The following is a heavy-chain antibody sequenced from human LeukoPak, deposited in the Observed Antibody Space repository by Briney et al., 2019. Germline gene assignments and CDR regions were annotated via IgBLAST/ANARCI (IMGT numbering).Heavy chain of an antibody. CDR2: TSGSGGST. CDR3: AKHGYCSGISCFFDF. CDR1: GFTFSSYG. D-gene: IGHD2-2*03. Sequence: GGSLRLSCAASGFTFSSYGMHWVRQAPGKGLEWVSSTSGSGGSTNSADSMKGRFTISRDNSKSTLYLQMNSLRAEDTALYYCAKHGYCSGISCFFDFWGQGTLVTVSS. V-gene: IGHV3-23*01. J-gene: IGHJ4*02.